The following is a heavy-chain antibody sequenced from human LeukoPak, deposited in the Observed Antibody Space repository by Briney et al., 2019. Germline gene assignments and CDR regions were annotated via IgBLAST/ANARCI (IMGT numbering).Heavy chain of an antibody. J-gene: IGHJ3*02. Sequence: SETLSLTCTVSGGSISSGSYYWSWIRQPAGKGLEWIGRIYTSGSTNYNPSLKSRVTISVDTSKNQFSLKLSSVTAADTAVYYCARAESGYHRPAFDIWGQGTMVNVSS. CDR3: ARAESGYHRPAFDI. D-gene: IGHD5-12*01. V-gene: IGHV4-61*02. CDR1: GGSISSGSYY. CDR2: IYTSGST.